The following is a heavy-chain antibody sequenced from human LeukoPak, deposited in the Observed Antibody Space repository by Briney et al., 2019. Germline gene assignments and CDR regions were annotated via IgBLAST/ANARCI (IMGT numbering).Heavy chain of an antibody. CDR1: GFTFSSYA. V-gene: IGHV3-23*01. CDR2: ISGSGGST. D-gene: IGHD6-25*01. J-gene: IGHJ4*02. CDR3: AKSFSVHLFDAAQFDY. Sequence: GGSLRLSCAASGFTFSSYAMSWVRQAPEKGLEWVSTISGSGGSTYYADSVKGRFTISRDNSKNTLYLQMNSLRAEDTAVYYCAKSFSVHLFDAAQFDYWGQGTLVTVSS.